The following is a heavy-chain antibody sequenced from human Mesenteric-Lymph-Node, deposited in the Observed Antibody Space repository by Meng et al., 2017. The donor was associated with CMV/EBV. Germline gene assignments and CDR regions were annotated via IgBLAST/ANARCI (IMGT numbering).Heavy chain of an antibody. D-gene: IGHD6-19*01. Sequence: GSLRLSCTVSGGSISSYYWSWIRQPPGKGLEWIGSIYYTGSTNHNPSLESRVTISVDTSKNQFSLKLSSVTAADTAVYYCARAPRAGIAVRSFDYWGQGTLVTVSS. CDR1: GGSISSYY. J-gene: IGHJ4*02. V-gene: IGHV4-59*01. CDR2: IYYTGST. CDR3: ARAPRAGIAVRSFDY.